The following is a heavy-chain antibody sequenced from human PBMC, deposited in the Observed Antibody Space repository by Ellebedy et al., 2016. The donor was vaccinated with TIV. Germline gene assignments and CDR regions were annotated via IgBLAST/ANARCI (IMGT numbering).Heavy chain of an antibody. CDR2: IIPILGIA. Sequence: AASVKVSCKASGGTFSSYAISWVRQAPGQGLEWMGRIIPILGIANYAQKFQGRVTITADKSTSTAYMELSSLRSEDTAVYYCARDQKWELLNDYWGQGTLVTVSS. J-gene: IGHJ4*02. CDR1: GGTFSSYA. D-gene: IGHD1-26*01. V-gene: IGHV1-69*04. CDR3: ARDQKWELLNDY.